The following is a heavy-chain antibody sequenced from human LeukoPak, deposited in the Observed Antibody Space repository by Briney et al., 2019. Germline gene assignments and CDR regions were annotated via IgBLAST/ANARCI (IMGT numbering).Heavy chain of an antibody. CDR1: GFNFRAYW. CDR2: IHQHGSKE. Sequence: PGGSLRLSCTTSGFNFRAYWMGWVRQAPGKGLEWVANIHQHGSKENYLDSVKGRFTISRDNAKSSIYLQMNSLRAEDTAIYYCARWAKKYTFGGIIVTDYYYMDVWGKGTTVTVSS. J-gene: IGHJ6*03. V-gene: IGHV3-7*03. CDR3: ARWAKKYTFGGIIVTDYYYMDV. D-gene: IGHD3-16*02.